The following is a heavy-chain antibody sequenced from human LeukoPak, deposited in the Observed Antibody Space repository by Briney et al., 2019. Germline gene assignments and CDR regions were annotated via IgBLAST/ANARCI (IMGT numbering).Heavy chain of an antibody. Sequence: ASVKVSCKASGYTFTSYYMHWARQAPGQGLEWMGIINPRXXSIXXAQKFQGRVTMTRDTSTSTVYMELSSLRSEDTAVYYCASGYSYVAYWGQGTLVTVSS. D-gene: IGHD5-18*01. J-gene: IGHJ4*02. CDR1: GYTFTSYY. CDR2: INPRXXSI. V-gene: IGHV1-46*01. CDR3: ASGYSYVAY.